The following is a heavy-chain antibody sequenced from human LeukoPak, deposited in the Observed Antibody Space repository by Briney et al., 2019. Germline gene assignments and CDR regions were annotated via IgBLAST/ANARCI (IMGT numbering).Heavy chain of an antibody. CDR1: GGSISSYY. J-gene: IGHJ4*02. V-gene: IGHV4-59*01. CDR3: ARAADSTHFDY. D-gene: IGHD3-22*01. CDR2: IYYSGST. Sequence: KPSETLSLTCTVSGGSISSYYWSWIRQPPGKGLEWIGYIYYSGSTNYNPSLKSRVTISVDTSKNQFSLKLSSVTAADTAVHYCARAADSTHFDYWGQGTLVTVSS.